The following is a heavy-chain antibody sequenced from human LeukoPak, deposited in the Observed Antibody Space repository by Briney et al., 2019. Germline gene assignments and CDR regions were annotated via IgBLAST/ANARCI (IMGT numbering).Heavy chain of an antibody. V-gene: IGHV3-23*01. J-gene: IGHJ4*02. D-gene: IGHD7-27*01. Sequence: GGSLRLSCAASGFTFSYYTMYWVRQAPGKGLEWVSIIGISGGGIHYADSVKGRFTIPRDNSKNTLYLQMNSLRAEDTAVYYCAIDPNWGVDYWGQGVLVTVSS. CDR2: IGISGGGI. CDR1: GFTFSYYT. CDR3: AIDPNWGVDY.